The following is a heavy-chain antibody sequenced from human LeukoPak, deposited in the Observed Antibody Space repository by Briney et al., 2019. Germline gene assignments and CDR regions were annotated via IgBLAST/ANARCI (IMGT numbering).Heavy chain of an antibody. J-gene: IGHJ4*02. Sequence: PGGSLRLSCVASGFPFSSYWMTWVRQAPGKGLEWVSSISSDGGAMYYADSVKGRFTVSRDNARNSLYLQMNSLSAEDTAVYFCARAALLTGGGYHFDSWGQGTLVTVSS. D-gene: IGHD7-27*01. CDR1: GFPFSSYW. CDR2: ISSDGGAM. V-gene: IGHV3-21*04. CDR3: ARAALLTGGGYHFDS.